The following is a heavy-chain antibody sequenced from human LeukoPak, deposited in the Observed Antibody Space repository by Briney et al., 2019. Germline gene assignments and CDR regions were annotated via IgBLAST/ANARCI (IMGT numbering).Heavy chain of an antibody. CDR1: GGSISSYY. J-gene: IGHJ4*02. CDR3: ARDRYYYDSSGYYYFDY. Sequence: SETLSLTCTVSGGSISSYYWSWIRQPPGKGLEWIGYMYYSGSSNYNPSLKSRVTISVDTSKNQLSLKLSSVTAADTAVYYCARDRYYYDSSGYYYFDYWGQGTLVTVSS. V-gene: IGHV4-59*01. CDR2: MYYSGSS. D-gene: IGHD3-22*01.